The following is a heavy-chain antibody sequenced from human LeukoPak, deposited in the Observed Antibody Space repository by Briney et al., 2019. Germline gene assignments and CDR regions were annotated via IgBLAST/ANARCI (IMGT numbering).Heavy chain of an antibody. CDR2: ISSSGSYI. D-gene: IGHD3-22*01. V-gene: IGHV3-21*01. CDR3: ARDYDRSGYSDS. Sequence: GRSLRLSCAASGFTFSSYGMHWVREAPGKGLEWVSCISSSGSYIYYADSVWCRFTNSRDNAKNSLYLQMNSLRVEHTAVYYCARDYDRSGYSDSWGQGTLVTVSS. CDR1: GFTFSSYG. J-gene: IGHJ4*02.